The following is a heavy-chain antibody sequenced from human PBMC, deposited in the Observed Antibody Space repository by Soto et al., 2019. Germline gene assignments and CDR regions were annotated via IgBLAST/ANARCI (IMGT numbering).Heavy chain of an antibody. Sequence: SETLSLTCTVSGGSVSSGSYYWSWIRQPPGKGLEWIGYIYYSGSTNYNPSLKSRVTISVDTSKNQFSLKLSSVTAADTAVYYCASRNYYGSGSYHYYFDYWGQGTLVTVSS. CDR3: ASRNYYGSGSYHYYFDY. V-gene: IGHV4-61*01. CDR1: GGSVSSGSYY. D-gene: IGHD3-10*01. CDR2: IYYSGST. J-gene: IGHJ4*02.